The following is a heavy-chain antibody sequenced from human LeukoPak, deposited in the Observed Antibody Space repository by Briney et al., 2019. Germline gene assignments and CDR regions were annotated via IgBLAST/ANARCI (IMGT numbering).Heavy chain of an antibody. V-gene: IGHV3-30*02. CDR3: AKVGSSSWAEIDY. Sequence: PGGSLRLSCAASGFTFSSYGMHWVRQAPGKGLEWVAFIRYDGSNKYYADSVKGRFTISRDNSKNTLYLQMNSLRAEDTAVYYCAKVGSSSWAEIDYWGQGTLVTVSS. CDR2: IRYDGSNK. CDR1: GFTFSSYG. D-gene: IGHD6-13*01. J-gene: IGHJ4*02.